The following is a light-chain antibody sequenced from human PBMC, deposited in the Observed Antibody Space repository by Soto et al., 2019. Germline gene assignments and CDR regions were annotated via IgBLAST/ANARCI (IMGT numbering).Light chain of an antibody. V-gene: IGKV1-6*01. CDR1: QAIRND. Sequence: AIQMTHSPFPLSASVGDRGIITFRASQAIRNDLGWYQQKPGKAPKLLIYTASTLQSGVPSRFSGSGSGADFTLTIRSLQPEDSATYYCLHDYSYPRTFGQGTKVDIK. J-gene: IGKJ1*01. CDR2: TAS. CDR3: LHDYSYPRT.